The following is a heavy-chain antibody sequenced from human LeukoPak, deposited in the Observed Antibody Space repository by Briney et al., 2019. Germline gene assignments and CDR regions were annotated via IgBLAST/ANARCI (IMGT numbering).Heavy chain of an antibody. D-gene: IGHD1-26*01. CDR1: GSTFSTYP. V-gene: IGHV3-23*01. Sequence: QPGESLRLSCTASGSTFSTYPMTWVRQAPGQGLEWVSAISGNSVTIYYADSVKGRFTISRDNSKNTLYLQMYSLRAEDTAVYYRAKILSGTYSFDLWGQGTLVTVSS. J-gene: IGHJ4*02. CDR2: ISGNSVTI. CDR3: AKILSGTYSFDL.